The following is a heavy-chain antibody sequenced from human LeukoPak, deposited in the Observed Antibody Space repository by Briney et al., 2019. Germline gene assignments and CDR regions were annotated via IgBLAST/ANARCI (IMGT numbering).Heavy chain of an antibody. CDR1: GFTFSDHY. Sequence: TGGSLRLSCVASGFTFSDHYMDWVRQAPGKGLEWVGRVRNKANSYTTEYAASVKGRFTISRDDSKNSLYLQMNSLKTEDMAVYYCARVELIAIDHWGQGTLVTVSS. CDR2: VRNKANSYTT. J-gene: IGHJ4*02. V-gene: IGHV3-72*01. D-gene: IGHD2-21*01. CDR3: ARVELIAIDH.